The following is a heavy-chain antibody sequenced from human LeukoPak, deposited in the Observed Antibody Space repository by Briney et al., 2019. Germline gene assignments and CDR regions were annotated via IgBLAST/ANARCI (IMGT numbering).Heavy chain of an antibody. CDR1: EYSFPNYC. CDR2: IYPDDSDT. Sequence: GGSLMISCKHSEYSFPNYCIGWVRQMPGKGREWMGIIYPDDSDTRYSPSFEGQVTISADRSISTPYLQWRSLKASDTAVYYCAIGRGGQQLGDYWGQGTLVTVSS. V-gene: IGHV5-51*01. CDR3: AIGRGGQQLGDY. D-gene: IGHD6-13*01. J-gene: IGHJ4*02.